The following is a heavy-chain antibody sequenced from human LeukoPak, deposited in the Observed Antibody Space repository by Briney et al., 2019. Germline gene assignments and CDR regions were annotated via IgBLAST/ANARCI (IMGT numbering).Heavy chain of an antibody. CDR1: GFTFSDYY. V-gene: IGHV3-11*01. J-gene: IGHJ4*02. CDR2: ITSTGSTI. D-gene: IGHD2-21*02. Sequence: GGSLRLSCATSGFTFSDYYMSWIRQAPGKGLEWVSYITSTGSTIYYADSLKGRITPSRDNAKNSLYLQMNSLRAEDTAVYYCARGFETECGGDCYFDYWGQGTLVTVSS. CDR3: ARGFETECGGDCYFDY.